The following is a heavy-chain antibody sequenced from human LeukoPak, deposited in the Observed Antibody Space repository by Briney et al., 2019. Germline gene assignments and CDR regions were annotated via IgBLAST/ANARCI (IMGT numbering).Heavy chain of an antibody. CDR2: IYYSGST. J-gene: IGHJ6*03. CDR1: GGSISSYY. D-gene: IGHD3-22*01. V-gene: IGHV4-59*08. Sequence: PSETLSLTCTVSGGSISSYYWSWIRQPPGKGLEGIGYIYYSGSTNYNPSLKSRVTISVDTSKNQFSLKLSSVTAADTAVYYCARQEYSSGYYYYYYMDVWGKGTTVTVSS. CDR3: ARQEYSSGYYYYYYMDV.